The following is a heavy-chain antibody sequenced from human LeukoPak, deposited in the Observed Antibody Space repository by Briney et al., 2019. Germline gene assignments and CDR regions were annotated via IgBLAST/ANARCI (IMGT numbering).Heavy chain of an antibody. CDR3: ARREYYDSSGYR. CDR1: GGSISSSSYY. Sequence: SETLSLTCTVSGGSISSSSYYWGWIRQPPRKGLEWIGSIYNSGSTYYNPSLKSRVTISVDTSKNQFSLKLSSVTAADTAVYFCARREYYDSSGYRWGQGTLVTVSS. J-gene: IGHJ4*02. D-gene: IGHD3-22*01. CDR2: IYNSGST. V-gene: IGHV4-39*01.